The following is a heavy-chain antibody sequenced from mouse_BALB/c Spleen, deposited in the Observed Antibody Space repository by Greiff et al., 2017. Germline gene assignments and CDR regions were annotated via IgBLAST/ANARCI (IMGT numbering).Heavy chain of an antibody. D-gene: IGHD1-2*01. CDR3: ARDGYGYGFAY. CDR1: GYSITSGYY. CDR2: ISYDGSN. V-gene: IGHV3-6*02. J-gene: IGHJ3*01. Sequence: EVKLQESGPGLVKPSQSLSLTCSVTGYSITSGYYWNWIRQFPGNKLEWMGYISYDGSNNYNPSLKNRISITRDTSKNQFFLKLNSVTTEDTATYYCARDGYGYGFAYWGQGTLVTVSA.